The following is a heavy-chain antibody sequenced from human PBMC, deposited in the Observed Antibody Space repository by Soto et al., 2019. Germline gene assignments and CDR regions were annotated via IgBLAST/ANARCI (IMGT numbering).Heavy chain of an antibody. CDR1: GGSFSGYY. D-gene: IGHD3-10*01. J-gene: IGHJ6*02. V-gene: IGHV4-34*01. CDR3: ARGPPTPRYYGSGSYYKYYYYYGMDV. Sequence: KPSETLSLTCAVYGGSFSGYYWSWIRQPPGKGLEWIGEINHSGSTNYNPSLKSRVTISVDTSKNQFPLKLSSVTAADTAVYYCARGPPTPRYYGSGSYYKYYYYYGMDVWGQGTTVTVSS. CDR2: INHSGST.